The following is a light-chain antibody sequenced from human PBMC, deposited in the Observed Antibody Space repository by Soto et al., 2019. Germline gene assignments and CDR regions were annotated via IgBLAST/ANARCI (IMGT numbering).Light chain of an antibody. Sequence: EIVLTQSPGTLSLSPGERATLSCRASQSVTSNFLAWYQQKPGQAPRLLIYGASTRDAGVPDRFSGSGSGTDFTLTITRLEPDDFAVYYCQQYGRSPLLYTFGQGTKLGVK. J-gene: IGKJ2*01. CDR2: GAS. CDR3: QQYGRSPLLYT. V-gene: IGKV3-20*01. CDR1: QSVTSNF.